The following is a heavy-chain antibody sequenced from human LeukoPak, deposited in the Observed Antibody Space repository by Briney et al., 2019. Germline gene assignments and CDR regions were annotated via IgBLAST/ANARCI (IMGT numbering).Heavy chain of an antibody. Sequence: SETLSLTCGVYGGSFSGYFWSWIRQTPGTGLECIGDINHGGTTNYNPPLKSRVTISVDTSKNHYSLKMNSVTAADTAIYYCAIGQRVRGVIIYYYYMDVWGKGTTVTISS. V-gene: IGHV4-34*01. D-gene: IGHD3-10*01. J-gene: IGHJ6*03. CDR3: AIGQRVRGVIIYYYYMDV. CDR1: GGSFSGYF. CDR2: INHGGTT.